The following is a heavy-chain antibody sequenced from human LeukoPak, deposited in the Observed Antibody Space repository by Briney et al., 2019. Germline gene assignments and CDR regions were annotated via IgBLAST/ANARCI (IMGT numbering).Heavy chain of an antibody. Sequence: SETLSLTCTVPGGSISSSSYYWGWIRQPPGKGLEWIGSIYYSGSTYYNPSLKTRVTISVDTSKNQFSLKLTSVTAADTAVYYCARLTNVQAGGTAIVSNYYYMDVWGKGTMVTVSS. CDR1: GGSISSSSYY. V-gene: IGHV4-39*07. J-gene: IGHJ6*03. CDR3: ARLTNVQAGGTAIVSNYYYMDV. CDR2: IYYSGST. D-gene: IGHD5-18*01.